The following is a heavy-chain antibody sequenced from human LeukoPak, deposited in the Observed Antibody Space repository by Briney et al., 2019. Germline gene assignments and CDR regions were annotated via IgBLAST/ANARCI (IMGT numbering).Heavy chain of an antibody. D-gene: IGHD3-3*01. CDR3: AKIQHVLRFLEWLSPLDY. V-gene: IGHV3-23*01. Sequence: GGSLRLSCAASGFTFSSYAMSWVRQAPGKGLEWVSAISGSGGSTYYADSVKGRFTISRDNSKNTLYLQMNRLRAEDTAVYYCAKIQHVLRFLEWLSPLDYWGQGTLVTVSS. CDR1: GFTFSSYA. J-gene: IGHJ4*02. CDR2: ISGSGGST.